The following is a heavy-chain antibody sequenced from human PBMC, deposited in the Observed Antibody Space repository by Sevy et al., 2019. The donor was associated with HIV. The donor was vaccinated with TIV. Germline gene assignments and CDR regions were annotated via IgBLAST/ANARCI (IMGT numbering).Heavy chain of an antibody. CDR2: ISYDGSNK. Sequence: GGSLRLSCAASGFTFSSYAMHWVRQAPGKGLEWVAVISYDGSNKYYAGSVKGRFTISRDNSKNTLYLQMNSLRAEDTAVYYCARVGPTSGSYLPDYYYGMDVWGQGTTVTVSS. CDR3: ARVGPTSGSYLPDYYYGMDV. CDR1: GFTFSSYA. V-gene: IGHV3-30*04. D-gene: IGHD1-26*01. J-gene: IGHJ6*02.